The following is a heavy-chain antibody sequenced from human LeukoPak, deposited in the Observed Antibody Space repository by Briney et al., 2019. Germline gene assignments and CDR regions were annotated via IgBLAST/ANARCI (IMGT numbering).Heavy chain of an antibody. Sequence: PSETLSLTCAVSGYSISSGYYWGWIRQPPGKGLVWFGSIYHSGSTYYNPSLMSRVTRSVDTSKNQFALKLSSLTPADTAVYYCARQKGYSPQPTYAFDIWGQGTMVTVSS. J-gene: IGHJ3*02. D-gene: IGHD5-18*01. V-gene: IGHV4-38-2*01. CDR1: GYSISSGYY. CDR3: ARQKGYSPQPTYAFDI. CDR2: IYHSGST.